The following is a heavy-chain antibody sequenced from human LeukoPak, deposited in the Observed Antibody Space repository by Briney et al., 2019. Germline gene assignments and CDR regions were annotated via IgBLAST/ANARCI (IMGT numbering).Heavy chain of an antibody. CDR2: ISYDGSNK. Sequence: SGGSLRLSWAASGFTFSSYAMHWVRQAPGKGLEWVAVISYDGSNKYYADSVKGRFTISRDNSKNTLYLQMNSLRAEDTAVYYCAREPETIAAPPFDYWGQGTLVTVSS. CDR1: GFTFSSYA. CDR3: AREPETIAAPPFDY. V-gene: IGHV3-30-3*01. D-gene: IGHD6-6*01. J-gene: IGHJ4*02.